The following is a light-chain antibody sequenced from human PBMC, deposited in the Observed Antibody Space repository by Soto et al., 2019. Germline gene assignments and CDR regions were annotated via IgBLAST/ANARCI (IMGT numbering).Light chain of an antibody. CDR1: QSVNST. J-gene: IGKJ5*01. CDR3: QRYFSPPIT. CDR2: GAS. Sequence: EIVLTHSAGTLSLSPGERATLSCKASQSVNSTLAWYQHKPGQAPRLLISGASNRASVIPARFSACGSGTDFPLTIILVDDADSAYYCCQRYFSPPITFGQGTRLEIK. V-gene: IGKV3-11*01.